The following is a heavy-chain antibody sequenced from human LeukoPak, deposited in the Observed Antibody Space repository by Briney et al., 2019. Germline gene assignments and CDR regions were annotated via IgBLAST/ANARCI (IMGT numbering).Heavy chain of an antibody. CDR1: GYTFTSYG. Sequence: ASVKVSCKASGYTFTSYGISWVRQATGQGLEWMGWMNPNSGNTGYAQKFQGRVTITRNTSISTAYMELSSLRSEDTAVYYCARGSGSYGNYWGQGTLVTVSS. J-gene: IGHJ4*02. D-gene: IGHD1-26*01. CDR2: MNPNSGNT. V-gene: IGHV1-8*03. CDR3: ARGSGSYGNY.